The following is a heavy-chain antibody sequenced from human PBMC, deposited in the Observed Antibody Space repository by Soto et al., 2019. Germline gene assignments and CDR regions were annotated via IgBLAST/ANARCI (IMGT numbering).Heavy chain of an antibody. CDR1: GFTFNDYT. D-gene: IGHD1-26*01. Sequence: PGGSLRLSCAASGFTFNDYTMHWVRQVPGQGLEWVSLISWDGGTTYYADSVKGRFTLSRDNSKNALYLQMNSLRTEDTALYYCAKGIGSYYALFYGMDVWGQGTTVTVSS. V-gene: IGHV3-43*01. CDR2: ISWDGGTT. J-gene: IGHJ6*02. CDR3: AKGIGSYYALFYGMDV.